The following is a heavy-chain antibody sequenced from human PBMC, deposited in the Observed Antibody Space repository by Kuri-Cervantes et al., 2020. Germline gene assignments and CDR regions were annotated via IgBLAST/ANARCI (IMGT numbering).Heavy chain of an antibody. CDR1: GFTFSSYW. CDR3: AREYRYYYYYMDV. Sequence: GESLKISCAASGFTFSSYWMHWVRQAPGKGLVWVSRINSDGSSTSYADSVKGRFTISRDNSKNTLYLQMNSLRAEDTAAYYCAREYRYYYYYMDVWGKGTTVTVSS. CDR2: INSDGSST. V-gene: IGHV3-74*01. D-gene: IGHD1-1*01. J-gene: IGHJ6*03.